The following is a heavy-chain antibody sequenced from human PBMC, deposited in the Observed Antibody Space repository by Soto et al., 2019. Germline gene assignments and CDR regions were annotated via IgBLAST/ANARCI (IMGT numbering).Heavy chain of an antibody. V-gene: IGHV4-4*07. Sequence: VQLVESGGGLVKPGGSLRLSCAASGFSFNTYSMNWVRQAPGKGLEWIGRVYTSGNTDYNPSLTSRVTVSVDTSRNQFSLKLRFVTAADTAVYYCAREAAETVGDGYWCDPWGQGTLVTVSS. CDR2: VYTSGNT. D-gene: IGHD6-13*01. CDR3: AREAAETVGDGYWCDP. J-gene: IGHJ5*02. CDR1: GFSFNTYS.